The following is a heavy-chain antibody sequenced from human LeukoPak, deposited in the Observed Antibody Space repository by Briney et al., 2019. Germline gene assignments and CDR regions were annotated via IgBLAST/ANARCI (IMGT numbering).Heavy chain of an antibody. V-gene: IGHV4-59*01. J-gene: IGHJ4*02. CDR3: ARDWSNGQYYDFWSGRGSFDY. CDR2: IYYSGST. Sequence: SETLSLTCTVSGGSISSYYWSWIRQPPGKGLEWIGYIYYSGSTNYNPSLKSRVTISVDTSKNQFSLKLSSVTAADTAVYYCARDWSNGQYYDFWSGRGSFDYWGQGTLVTVSS. D-gene: IGHD3-3*01. CDR1: GGSISSYY.